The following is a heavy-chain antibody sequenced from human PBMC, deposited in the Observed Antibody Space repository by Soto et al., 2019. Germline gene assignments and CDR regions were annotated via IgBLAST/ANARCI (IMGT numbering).Heavy chain of an antibody. CDR2: ISGSGGST. CDR1: GFTFSSYA. CDR3: AKAVIEYSSSGRDAFDI. Sequence: EVQLLESGGGLVQPGGSLRLSCAASGFTFSSYAMSWVRQAPGKGLEWVSAISGSGGSTYYADSVKGRFTISRDNSKNTLYLQMNSLRAEDTAVYYCAKAVIEYSSSGRDAFDIWGQGTMVTVSS. V-gene: IGHV3-23*01. J-gene: IGHJ3*02. D-gene: IGHD6-6*01.